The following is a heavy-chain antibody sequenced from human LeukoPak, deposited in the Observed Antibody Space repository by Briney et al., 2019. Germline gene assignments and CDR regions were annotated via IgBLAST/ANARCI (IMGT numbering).Heavy chain of an antibody. CDR3: AELGITMIGGV. D-gene: IGHD3-10*02. CDR2: ISSSGSTI. CDR1: GFTFSSYE. Sequence: PGGSLRLSCAASGFTFSSYEMDWVRQAPGKGLEWVSYISSSGSTIYYADSVKGRFTISRDNAKNSLYLQMNSLRAEDTSVYYCAELGITMIGGVWGKGTTVTISS. V-gene: IGHV3-48*03. J-gene: IGHJ6*04.